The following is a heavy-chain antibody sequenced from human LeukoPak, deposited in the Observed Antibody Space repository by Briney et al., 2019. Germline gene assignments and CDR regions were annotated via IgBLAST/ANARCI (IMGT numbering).Heavy chain of an antibody. CDR1: GGSFSGYY. J-gene: IGHJ3*02. V-gene: IGHV4-34*01. CDR3: ASSIRSAFDI. CDR2: INHSGST. D-gene: IGHD2-2*01. Sequence: PSETLSLTCAVYGGSFSGYYWSWIRQPPGKGLEWIGEINHSGSTNYNPSLKSRVTISVDTSKNQFSLKLSSVTAADTAVYYCASSIRSAFDIWGQGTMVTVSS.